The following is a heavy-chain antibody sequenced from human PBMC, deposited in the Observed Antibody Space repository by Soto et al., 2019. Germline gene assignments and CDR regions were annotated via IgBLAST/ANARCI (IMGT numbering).Heavy chain of an antibody. V-gene: IGHV1-3*01. CDR1: GYTFTSYA. Sequence: ASVKVSCKASGYTFTSYAMHWVRQAPGQRLEWMGWINAGNGNTKYSQKFQGRVTITRDTSASTAYMELSSRRSEDTAVYYCARDPFLSAAAGTFDAWGQGTLVTVSS. CDR2: INAGNGNT. CDR3: ARDPFLSAAAGTFDA. D-gene: IGHD6-13*01. J-gene: IGHJ5*02.